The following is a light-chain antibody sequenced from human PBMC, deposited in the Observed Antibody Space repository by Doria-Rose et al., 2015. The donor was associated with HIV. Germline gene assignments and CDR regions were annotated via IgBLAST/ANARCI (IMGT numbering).Light chain of an antibody. Sequence: QSITIPCTGTSNAVGSYNLVSWYQQHPGKAPKLMIYEVNKRPSGVSYRFSGSKSGNTASLTISGLQAEDEADYYCCSYAGTPLVFGSGTKVTGL. CDR2: EVN. CDR3: CSYAGTPLV. CDR1: SNAVGSYNL. V-gene: IGLV2-23*02. J-gene: IGLJ1*01.